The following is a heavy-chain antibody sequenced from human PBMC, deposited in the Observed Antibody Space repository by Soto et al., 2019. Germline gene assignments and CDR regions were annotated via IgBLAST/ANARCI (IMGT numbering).Heavy chain of an antibody. CDR1: GGSISRYY. V-gene: IGHV4-59*01. D-gene: IGHD3-10*01. CDR3: ARDPGSGSYYGWFDP. CDR2: IYYSGST. J-gene: IGHJ5*02. Sequence: SETLSLTCTVSGGSISRYYWNRIRQPPGKGLEWIGYIYYSGSTNYNPSLKSRVTISVDTSKNQFSLKLSSVTAADTAVYYCARDPGSGSYYGWFDPWGQGTLVTV.